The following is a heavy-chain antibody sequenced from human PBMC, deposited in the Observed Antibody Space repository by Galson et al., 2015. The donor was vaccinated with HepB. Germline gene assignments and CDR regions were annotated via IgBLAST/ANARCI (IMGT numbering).Heavy chain of an antibody. CDR1: GGSISSSSYY. V-gene: IGHV4-39*01. CDR2: IYYSGST. CDR3: ARLGLRGTADYYYGMDV. D-gene: IGHD3-10*01. J-gene: IGHJ6*02. Sequence: SETLSLTCTVSGGSISSSSYYWGWIRQPPGKGLEWIGNIYYSGSTYYNPSLKSRVTISVDTSKNQFSLKLSSVTAADTAVYYCARLGLRGTADYYYGMDVWGQGTTVTVSS.